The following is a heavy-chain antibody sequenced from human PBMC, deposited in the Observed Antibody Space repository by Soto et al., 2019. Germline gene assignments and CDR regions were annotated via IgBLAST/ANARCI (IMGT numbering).Heavy chain of an antibody. J-gene: IGHJ4*02. Sequence: PSETLSLTCTVSGGSISSSSYYWGWIRQPPGKGLEWIGSIYYSGSTYYNPSLKSRVTISVDTSKNQFSLKLSSVTAADTAVYYCARLRYYYGSGSYYPIDYWGQGTRVTVSS. CDR2: IYYSGST. V-gene: IGHV4-39*01. CDR1: GGSISSSSYY. CDR3: ARLRYYYGSGSYYPIDY. D-gene: IGHD3-10*01.